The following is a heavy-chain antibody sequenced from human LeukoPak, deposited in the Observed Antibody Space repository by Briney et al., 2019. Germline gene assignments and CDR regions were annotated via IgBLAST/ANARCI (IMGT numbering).Heavy chain of an antibody. Sequence: VQPGGSLILSCATSGFTFSSYGMHWVRQAPGKGLEWVTFIRFDGSNKYYADSVKGRFTISRDNSKNTLYLQMDSLGTEDTAVYYCAKDRDPTPSSITPRRSSDYWGQGTLVTVSS. J-gene: IGHJ4*02. D-gene: IGHD6-6*01. CDR1: GFTFSSYG. V-gene: IGHV3-30*02. CDR2: IRFDGSNK. CDR3: AKDRDPTPSSITPRRSSDY.